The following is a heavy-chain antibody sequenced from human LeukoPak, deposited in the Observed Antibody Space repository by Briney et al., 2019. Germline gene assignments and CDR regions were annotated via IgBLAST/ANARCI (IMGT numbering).Heavy chain of an antibody. D-gene: IGHD1-1*01. CDR1: GFTFSDNY. CDR3: ARDPRTVRI. J-gene: IGHJ4*02. CDR2: ISGNGGDI. Sequence: GGSLRLSCAASGFTFSDNYMTWVRQAPGEGLEWLSYISGNGGDIQYADSVKGRFTISRDNAKNLLYLQMDSLRVEDTAIYYCARDPRTVRIWGQGTLVTVSS. V-gene: IGHV3-11*04.